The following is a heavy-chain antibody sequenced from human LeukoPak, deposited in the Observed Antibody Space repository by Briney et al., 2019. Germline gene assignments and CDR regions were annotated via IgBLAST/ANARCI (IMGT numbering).Heavy chain of an antibody. J-gene: IGHJ4*02. V-gene: IGHV3-23*01. D-gene: IGHD5-24*01. Sequence: GGSLRLSCTASGFTFRTYAMNWVRQAPGKGLEWLSGISGSGNGTYYADSVKGRFTISRDNSKNVVYLQMNSLTVEDAATYYRAKRTMSAFDSWGQGTLLIVSS. CDR3: AKRTMSAFDS. CDR2: ISGSGNGT. CDR1: GFTFRTYA.